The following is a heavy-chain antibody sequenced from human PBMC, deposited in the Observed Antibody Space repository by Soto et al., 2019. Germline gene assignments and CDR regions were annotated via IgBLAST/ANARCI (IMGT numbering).Heavy chain of an antibody. D-gene: IGHD1-26*01. CDR1: GGTFSSYA. J-gene: IGHJ4*02. Sequence: QVQLVQSGAEVKKPGSSVKVSCKASGGTFSSYAISWVRQAPGQGLEWMGGIIPIFGTANYAQKFQGRVTITADESTSTAYMELSRLRSEDAAVYYCARELPGATAFDYWGQGTLVTVSS. CDR3: ARELPGATAFDY. V-gene: IGHV1-69*12. CDR2: IIPIFGTA.